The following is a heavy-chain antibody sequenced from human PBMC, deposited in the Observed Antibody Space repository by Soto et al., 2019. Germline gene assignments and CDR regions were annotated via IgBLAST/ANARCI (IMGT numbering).Heavy chain of an antibody. J-gene: IGHJ5*02. CDR1: GFSIRTFG. CDR2: IWDDGSNK. Sequence: QVQLVESGGGVVQPGRSLRLSCAASGFSIRTFGMHWVRQSPGQGPEWVSYIWDDGSNKDYVDSVKGRFTISRDTAKNTMYLRMNSLRAEDTAVYFCARDRYSNHWIQESDLGGQGTLVTVSS. D-gene: IGHD5-12*01. CDR3: ARDRYSNHWIQESDL. V-gene: IGHV3-33*01.